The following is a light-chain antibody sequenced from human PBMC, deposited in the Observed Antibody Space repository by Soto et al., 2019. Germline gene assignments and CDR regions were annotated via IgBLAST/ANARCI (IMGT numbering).Light chain of an antibody. Sequence: EIVLTQSPGTLSLSPGERATLSFRSSQSVSSYLAWYQQKPGQAPRLLIYGASTRATGIPARFSGSGSGTEFTLTISSLQSEDFAVYYCHQYNHWLTWTFGQGTKVDIK. V-gene: IGKV3-15*01. CDR2: GAS. CDR1: QSVSSY. CDR3: HQYNHWLTWT. J-gene: IGKJ1*01.